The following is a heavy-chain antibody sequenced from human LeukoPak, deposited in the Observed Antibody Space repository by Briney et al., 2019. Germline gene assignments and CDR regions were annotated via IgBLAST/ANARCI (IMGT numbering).Heavy chain of an antibody. D-gene: IGHD6-13*01. CDR3: ARGRWGSSRGGFDY. CDR1: GGSISSYY. Sequence: SETLSLTCTVSGGSISSYYWSWIRQPPGKGLEWIGYIYYSGSTNYNPSLKSRVTISVDTSKNQFSLKLSSVTAADTAVYYCARGRWGSSRGGFDYWGQGTLVTVSS. CDR2: IYYSGST. J-gene: IGHJ4*02. V-gene: IGHV4-59*01.